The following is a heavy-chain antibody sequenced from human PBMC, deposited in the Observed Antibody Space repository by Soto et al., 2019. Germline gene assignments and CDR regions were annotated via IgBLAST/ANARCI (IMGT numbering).Heavy chain of an antibody. CDR2: IYYIGST. CDR3: ARVYRLKYYYGMDV. CDR1: GGSVSSGSYY. Sequence: SETLSLTCTVSGGSVSSGSYYWSWIRHPPGKGLEWIGYIYYIGSTNYNPSLKSRVTISVDTSKNQFSLKLSSVTAADTAVYYCARVYRLKYYYGMDVWGQGTTVTVSS. V-gene: IGHV4-61*01. J-gene: IGHJ6*02.